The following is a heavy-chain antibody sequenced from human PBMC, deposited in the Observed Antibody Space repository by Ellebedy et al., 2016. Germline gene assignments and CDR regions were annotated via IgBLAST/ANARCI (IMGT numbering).Heavy chain of an antibody. V-gene: IGHV3-20*04. CDR1: GFIFDDYA. D-gene: IGHD4-17*01. CDR3: AREGVTTGDFDY. Sequence: GGSLRLSCVASGFIFDDYAMTWVRQVQGMGLEWVATANWNGETTAYADPVQGRFIVSRDNTEESLHLQMNSLGVEDTATYYCAREGVTTGDFDYWGQGTVVTVSS. J-gene: IGHJ4*02. CDR2: ANWNGETT.